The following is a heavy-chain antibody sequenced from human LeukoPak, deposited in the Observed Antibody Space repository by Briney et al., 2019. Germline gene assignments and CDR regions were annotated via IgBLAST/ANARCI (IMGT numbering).Heavy chain of an antibody. CDR1: GFTFGDYA. J-gene: IGHJ4*02. CDR2: ISGSGGST. V-gene: IGHV3-23*01. D-gene: IGHD5-18*01. Sequence: PGGSLRLSCTGSGFTFGDYAMSWVRQAPGKGLEWVSAISGSGGSTYYADSVKGRFTISRDNSKNTLYLQMNSLRAEDTAVYYCAKDVDTAMVNPTFDYWGQGTLVTVSS. CDR3: AKDVDTAMVNPTFDY.